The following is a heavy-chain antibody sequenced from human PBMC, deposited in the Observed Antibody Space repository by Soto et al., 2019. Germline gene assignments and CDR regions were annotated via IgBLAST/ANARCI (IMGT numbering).Heavy chain of an antibody. V-gene: IGHV5-51*01. CDR3: VAAADPWNYGMDV. D-gene: IGHD6-13*01. CDR1: GYSFTGYW. Sequence: GESLKISCNGSGYSFTGYWICWVRQMPGKGLEWMGIIYPGDSDTRYSPSFQGQVTISADKSISTAYLQWSSLKASDTAMYYCVAAADPWNYGMDVWGQGTTVTVSS. J-gene: IGHJ6*02. CDR2: IYPGDSDT.